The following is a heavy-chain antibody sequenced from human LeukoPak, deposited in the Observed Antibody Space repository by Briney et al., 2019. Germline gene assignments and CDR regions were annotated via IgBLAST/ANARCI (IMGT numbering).Heavy chain of an antibody. CDR1: GGSISSYY. CDR3: ARVRSSGYPPPPAFDY. D-gene: IGHD3-22*01. V-gene: IGHV4-59*01. CDR2: IYYSGST. J-gene: IGHJ4*02. Sequence: SETLSLTCTVSGGSISSYYWSWIRQPPAKGLEWIGYIYYSGSTNYNPSLKSRVTISVDTSKNQFSLKLSSVTAADTAVYYCARVRSSGYPPPPAFDYWGQGTLVTVSS.